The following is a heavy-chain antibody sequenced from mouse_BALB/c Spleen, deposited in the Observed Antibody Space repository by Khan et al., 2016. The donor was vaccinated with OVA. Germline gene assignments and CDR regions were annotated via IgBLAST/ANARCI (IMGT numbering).Heavy chain of an antibody. Sequence: EVQLQQSGPELVKPGASVKISCKTSGYTFTEYTMHWVQQSHGKSLEWIGRINPNNGGTSYNQKFKGKATLTVDTSSTTAYMELRSLTSEDSAVYYGARRDYYAYFWFFDVWGAGTTVTVSS. V-gene: IGHV1-22*01. CDR1: GYTFTEYT. J-gene: IGHJ1*01. D-gene: IGHD1-2*01. CDR3: ARRDYYAYFWFFDV. CDR2: INPNNGGT.